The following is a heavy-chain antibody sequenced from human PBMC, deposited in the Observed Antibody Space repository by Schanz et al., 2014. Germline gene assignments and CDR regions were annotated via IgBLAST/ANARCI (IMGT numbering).Heavy chain of an antibody. Sequence: QVQLVQSGAEVKKPGSSVKVSCKASGGTFSSSTLTWVRQAPGQGLEWMGWMNPNSGNTGYAQKFQGRVTMTRHTSISTAYMELRSLISDDTAVYYCVRDAGWAFGDYHDMDVWGQGTSVTVSS. CDR2: MNPNSGNT. CDR1: GGTFSSST. V-gene: IGHV1-8*01. CDR3: VRDAGWAFGDYHDMDV. D-gene: IGHD3-10*01. J-gene: IGHJ6*02.